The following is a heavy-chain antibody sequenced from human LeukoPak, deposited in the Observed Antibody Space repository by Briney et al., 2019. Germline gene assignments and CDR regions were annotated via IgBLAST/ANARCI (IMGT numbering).Heavy chain of an antibody. V-gene: IGHV4-59*13. D-gene: IGHD6-19*01. J-gene: IGHJ4*02. Sequence: SETLSLTCTVSGVSISTDYCTWVRQSPGKGLEWIGYIHYSGSTSYNPSLKSRVTISVDTSKNHFSLKLTSLTSSDTPLYYCARHAVPTPHWGQGALHTV. CDR3: ARHAVPTPH. CDR1: GVSISTDY. CDR2: IHYSGST.